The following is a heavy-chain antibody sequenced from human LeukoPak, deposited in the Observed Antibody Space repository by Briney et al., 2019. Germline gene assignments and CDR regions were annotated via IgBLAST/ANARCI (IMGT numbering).Heavy chain of an antibody. CDR1: GFTFSSYA. CDR3: AKASTFSGSPVDY. D-gene: IGHD1-26*01. V-gene: IGHV3-23*01. CDR2: ISGSGGST. J-gene: IGHJ4*02. Sequence: GGSLRLSCAASGFTFSSYAMSWVRQAPGKGLEWFSAISGSGGSTYYADSVKGRFTISRDNPKNTLSLQMNSLRADDTAVYYCAKASTFSGSPVDYWGQGTLVTVSS.